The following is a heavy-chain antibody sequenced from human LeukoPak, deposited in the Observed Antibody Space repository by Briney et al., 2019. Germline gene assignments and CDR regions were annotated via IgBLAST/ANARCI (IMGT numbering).Heavy chain of an antibody. D-gene: IGHD3-16*01. CDR2: IWYDGSNK. CDR3: AREFGGTAHAKGVYGMDV. J-gene: IGHJ6*02. V-gene: IGHV3-33*01. Sequence: GRSLRLSCAASGFTFSSYGMHWVRQAPGKGLEWVAVIWYDGSNKYYADSVKGRFTISRDNSKNTLYLQMNSLRAEDTAVYYCAREFGGTAHAKGVYGMDVWGQGTTVTVSS. CDR1: GFTFSSYG.